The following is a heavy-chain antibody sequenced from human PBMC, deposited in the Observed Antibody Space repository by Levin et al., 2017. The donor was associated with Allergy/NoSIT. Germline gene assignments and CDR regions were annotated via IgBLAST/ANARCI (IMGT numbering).Heavy chain of an antibody. D-gene: IGHD3-22*01. CDR2: IYYSGST. Sequence: GSLRLSCTVSGGSISSSSYYWGWIRQPPGKGLEWIGSIYYSGSTYYNPSLKSRVTISVDTSKNQFSLKLSSVTAADTAVYYCARARDMGYYYDSSGHVDYWGQGTLVTVSS. V-gene: IGHV4-39*01. CDR1: GGSISSSSYY. CDR3: ARARDMGYYYDSSGHVDY. J-gene: IGHJ4*02.